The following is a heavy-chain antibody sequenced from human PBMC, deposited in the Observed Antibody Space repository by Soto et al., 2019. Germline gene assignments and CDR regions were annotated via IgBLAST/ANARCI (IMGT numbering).Heavy chain of an antibody. D-gene: IGHD3-10*01. CDR2: ISSSITTT. CDR1: GFPFNVFS. Sequence: GGSLRLSCAASGFPFNVFSMNWVRQAPGKGLEWISYISSSITTTYYADSVKGRFTISRDNAKKSLYLQMNSLRDEDTGMYYCARQGPFGDYALDVWGQGTTVTVSS. CDR3: ARQGPFGDYALDV. V-gene: IGHV3-48*02. J-gene: IGHJ6*02.